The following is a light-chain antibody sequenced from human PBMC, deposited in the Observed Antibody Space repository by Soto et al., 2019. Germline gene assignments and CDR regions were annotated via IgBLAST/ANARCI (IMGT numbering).Light chain of an antibody. CDR1: HGINNH. V-gene: IGKV1-16*01. Sequence: DIQMTQSPSSLSASIGDRVTITCRASHGINNHLSWFQQKPGKAPKSLIYGASRLQSGVPSRFSGSGYGTDFTLTISSLQPEDFATYYCQQYSNYPWTFGQGTKVEIK. CDR3: QQYSNYPWT. J-gene: IGKJ1*01. CDR2: GAS.